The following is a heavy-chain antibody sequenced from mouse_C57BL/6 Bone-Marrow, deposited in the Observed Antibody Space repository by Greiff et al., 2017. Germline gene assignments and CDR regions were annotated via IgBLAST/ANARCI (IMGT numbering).Heavy chain of an antibody. CDR3: ARRIDGYWYFDV. V-gene: IGHV1-9*01. CDR2: ILPGSGST. CDR1: GYTFTGYW. J-gene: IGHJ1*03. Sequence: VQLQQSGAELMKPGASVKLSCKATGYTFTGYWIEWVKQRPGHGLEWIGEILPGSGSTNCNEKFKGKATFTADTSSNTAYMQLSSLTTEDSAIYYCARRIDGYWYFDVWGTGTTVTVSS. D-gene: IGHD2-3*01.